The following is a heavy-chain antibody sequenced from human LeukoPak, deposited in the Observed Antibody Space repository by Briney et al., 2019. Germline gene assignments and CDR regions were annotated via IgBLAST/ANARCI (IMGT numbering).Heavy chain of an antibody. CDR3: VRGVETTLSLDL. V-gene: IGHV3-11*01. Sequence: PGGSLRVSCAACGVCFSDYYMCWIRQAPGKGLEWVPYISDSGAIEFYAVTVKVRFTIAKDDAQISLYLQMDSLRAEATAFYYCVRGVETTLSLDLWGQGSLVSVSS. CDR2: ISDSGAIE. CDR1: GVCFSDYY. D-gene: IGHD5-24*01. J-gene: IGHJ5*02.